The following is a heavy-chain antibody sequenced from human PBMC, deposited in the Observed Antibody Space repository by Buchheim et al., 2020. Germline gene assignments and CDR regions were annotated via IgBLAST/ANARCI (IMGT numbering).Heavy chain of an antibody. D-gene: IGHD6-19*01. CDR1: GYTFTSYG. CDR3: ARVGSSGWYEYYYYYYGMDV. CDR2: ISAYNGNT. J-gene: IGHJ6*02. V-gene: IGHV1-18*01. Sequence: QVQLVQSGAEVKKPGASVKVSCKASGYTFTSYGISWVRQAPGQGLEWMGWISAYNGNTNYAQKLQGRVTMTTDTSTSTAHMELRSLRSDDTTVYYCARVGSSGWYEYYYYYYGMDVWGQGTT.